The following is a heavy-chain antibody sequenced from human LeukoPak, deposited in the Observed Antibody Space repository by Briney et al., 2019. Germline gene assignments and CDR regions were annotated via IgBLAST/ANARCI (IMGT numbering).Heavy chain of an antibody. CDR3: ARGGDSSSWPSRIYYYYMDV. Sequence: SETLSLTCSVSGGSITSGIWWSWVRQPAGKGLEWIGCIHYSGSTNYNPSLKSRVTISVDTSKNQFSLKLSSVTAADTAVYYCARGGDSSSWPSRIYYYYMDVWGKGTTVTVSS. J-gene: IGHJ6*03. CDR1: GGSITSGIW. D-gene: IGHD6-13*01. CDR2: IHYSGST. V-gene: IGHV4-61*01.